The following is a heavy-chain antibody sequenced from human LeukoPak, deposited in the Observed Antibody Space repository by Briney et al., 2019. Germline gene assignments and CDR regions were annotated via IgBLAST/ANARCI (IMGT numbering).Heavy chain of an antibody. CDR1: GGTFSSYA. V-gene: IGHV1-69*13. J-gene: IGHJ4*02. CDR3: AREKFGVVIIGELDY. CDR2: IIPIFGTA. D-gene: IGHD3-3*01. Sequence: SVKVSCKASGGTFSSYAISWVRQAPGQGLEWMGGIIPIFGTANYAQKFQGRVTITADESTSTAYMELSSLRSDDTAVYYCAREKFGVVIIGELDYWGQGTLVTVSS.